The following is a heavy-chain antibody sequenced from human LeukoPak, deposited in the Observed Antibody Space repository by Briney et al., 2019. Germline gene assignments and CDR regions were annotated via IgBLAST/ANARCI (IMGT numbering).Heavy chain of an antibody. Sequence: PGGSLRLSCVASGFSFNNYAMDWVRQAPGKGLEWVSLIIGSSGTTFYADSVKGRFTIPRDKSKSTLNLQMNSLRAEDTAVYYCAKGAYDYIEIAYFDYWGQGSLVTVSS. V-gene: IGHV3-23*01. D-gene: IGHD5-12*01. CDR2: IIGSSGTT. J-gene: IGHJ4*02. CDR1: GFSFNNYA. CDR3: AKGAYDYIEIAYFDY.